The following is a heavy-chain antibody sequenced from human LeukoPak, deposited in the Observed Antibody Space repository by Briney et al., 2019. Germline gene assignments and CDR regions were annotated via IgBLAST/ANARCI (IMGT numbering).Heavy chain of an antibody. CDR3: ARDYDILTGYYNRGDNWFDP. D-gene: IGHD3-9*01. V-gene: IGHV1-18*01. CDR2: ISAFNGNT. Sequence: ASVKVSCKASGYTFTRYGISWVRQAPGQGLEWMGWISAFNGNTNYAQKLQGRVTMTTHTSTSTAYMELRSLRSDDTAIYYCARDYDILTGYYNRGDNWFDPWGQGTLVTVSS. CDR1: GYTFTRYG. J-gene: IGHJ5*02.